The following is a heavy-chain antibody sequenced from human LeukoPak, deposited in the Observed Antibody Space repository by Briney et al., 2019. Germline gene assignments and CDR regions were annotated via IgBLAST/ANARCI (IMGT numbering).Heavy chain of an antibody. V-gene: IGHV1-69*13. Sequence: SVKVSCKASGGTFSSYAISWVRQAPGQGLEWMGGIVPIFGTANYAQKFQGRVTITADESTSTAYMELSSLRSEDTAVYYCARATHYCTNGVCSWGQGTLVTVSS. D-gene: IGHD2-8*01. J-gene: IGHJ4*02. CDR1: GGTFSSYA. CDR2: IVPIFGTA. CDR3: ARATHYCTNGVCS.